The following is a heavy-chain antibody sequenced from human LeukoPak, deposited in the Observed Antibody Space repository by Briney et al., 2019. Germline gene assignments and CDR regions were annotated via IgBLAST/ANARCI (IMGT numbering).Heavy chain of an antibody. CDR3: AKDLDGDSNY. V-gene: IGHV3-30*18. D-gene: IGHD2-21*01. CDR1: GFTFSSHG. CDR2: ISYDGSNK. Sequence: PGGSLRLSCAASGFTFSSHGMHWVRQAPGKGLEWVAVISYDGSNKYYADSVKGRFTISRDNSKSTLYLQMNSLRAEDTAVYYCAKDLDGDSNYWGQGTLVTVSS. J-gene: IGHJ4*02.